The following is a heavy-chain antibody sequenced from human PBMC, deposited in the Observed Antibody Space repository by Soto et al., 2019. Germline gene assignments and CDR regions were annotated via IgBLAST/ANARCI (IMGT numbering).Heavy chain of an antibody. J-gene: IGHJ5*02. CDR3: ARHSLALRKNNWFDP. D-gene: IGHD3-3*02. Sequence: SETLSLTCTVSGDSIISSDFYWGWVRQPPGKGLEWIGSIFYLGSSYYNPSLKSRVTMSVDTSKNQFSLRLRSVTAADTALYFCARHSLALRKNNWFDPCGQGIMVT. V-gene: IGHV4-39*01. CDR2: IFYLGSS. CDR1: GDSIISSDFY.